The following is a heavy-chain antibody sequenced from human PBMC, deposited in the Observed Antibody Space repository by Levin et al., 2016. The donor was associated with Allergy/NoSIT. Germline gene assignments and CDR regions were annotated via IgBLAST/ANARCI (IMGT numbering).Heavy chain of an antibody. CDR1: GYSFAAYT. D-gene: IGHD3-16*01. Sequence: ASVKVSCKASGYSFAAYTITWVRQAPGQGLEWMGWISDYSGTTKYAENFQGRVTLTTDASTSTAFMELRSLRSDDTAVYYCAKVDYVWGSNGKGLDPWGQGTLVTVSS. V-gene: IGHV1-18*01. J-gene: IGHJ5*02. CDR3: AKVDYVWGSNGKGLDP. CDR2: ISDYSGTT.